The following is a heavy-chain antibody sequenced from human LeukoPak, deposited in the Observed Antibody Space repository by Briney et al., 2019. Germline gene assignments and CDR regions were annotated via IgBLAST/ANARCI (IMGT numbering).Heavy chain of an antibody. Sequence: GASVKVSCKASGGTFSSYAISWVRQAPGQGLKWMGGIIPIFGTANYAQKFQGGVTITADKSTSTAYMELSSLRSEDTAVYYCARGRGGKYCSGGSCYSYDYYYYYMDVWGKGTTVTVSS. CDR2: IIPIFGTA. D-gene: IGHD2-15*01. J-gene: IGHJ6*03. CDR1: GGTFSSYA. V-gene: IGHV1-69*06. CDR3: ARGRGGKYCSGGSCYSYDYYYYYMDV.